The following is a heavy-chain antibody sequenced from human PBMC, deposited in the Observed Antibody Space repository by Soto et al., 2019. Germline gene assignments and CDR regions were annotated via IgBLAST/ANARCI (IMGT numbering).Heavy chain of an antibody. Sequence: ASVKVSCKVSGYTLTELSMHWVRQAPGKGLEWMGGFDPEDGETIYAQKFQGRVTMTEDTSTDTAYMELSSLRSEDTAVYYCATRGNYYDSSGYHSYYGMDVWGQGTTVTVSS. J-gene: IGHJ6*02. D-gene: IGHD3-22*01. CDR3: ATRGNYYDSSGYHSYYGMDV. CDR1: GYTLTELS. CDR2: FDPEDGET. V-gene: IGHV1-24*01.